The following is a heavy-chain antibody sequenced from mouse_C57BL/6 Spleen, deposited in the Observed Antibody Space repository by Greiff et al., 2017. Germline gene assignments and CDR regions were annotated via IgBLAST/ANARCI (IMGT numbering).Heavy chain of an antibody. V-gene: IGHV1-53*01. Sequence: QVQLKQPGTELVKPGASVKLSCKASGYTFTSYWMHWVKQRPGQGLEWIGNINPSNGGTNYNEKFKSKATLTVDKSSSTAYMQLSSLTSEDSAVYYCARESAVVEAMDYWGQGTSVTVSS. J-gene: IGHJ4*01. D-gene: IGHD1-1*01. CDR3: ARESAVVEAMDY. CDR1: GYTFTSYW. CDR2: INPSNGGT.